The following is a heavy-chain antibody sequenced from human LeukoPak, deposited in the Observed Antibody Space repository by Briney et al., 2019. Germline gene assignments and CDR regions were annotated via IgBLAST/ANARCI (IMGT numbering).Heavy chain of an antibody. Sequence: ASVKVSCKASGYTFISYGISWVRQATGQGLEWMGWMNPNSGNTGYAQKFQGRVTITRNTSISTAYMELSSLRSEDTAVYYCARAAAGTQARYYYYYMDDWGKGTTVTVSS. CDR3: ARAAAGTQARYYYYYMDD. CDR1: GYTFISYG. D-gene: IGHD6-13*01. CDR2: MNPNSGNT. V-gene: IGHV1-8*01. J-gene: IGHJ6*03.